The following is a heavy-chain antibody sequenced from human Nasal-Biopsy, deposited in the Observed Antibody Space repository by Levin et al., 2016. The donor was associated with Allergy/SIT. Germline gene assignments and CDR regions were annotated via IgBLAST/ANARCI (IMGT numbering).Heavy chain of an antibody. CDR3: RSRWSNWTHYFDY. V-gene: IGHV3-72*01. J-gene: IGHJ4*02. D-gene: IGHD1-1*01. CDR2: SGDKASGYTT. Sequence: GESLKISCAASTSTFTDHFVDWVRQAPGKGLEWVGRSGDKASGYTTHYAAPAKGRFTISRDDSKKSLYLQMSSLTVEDTAVYYCRSRWSNWTHYFDYWGQGTLVTVSS. CDR1: TSTFTDHF.